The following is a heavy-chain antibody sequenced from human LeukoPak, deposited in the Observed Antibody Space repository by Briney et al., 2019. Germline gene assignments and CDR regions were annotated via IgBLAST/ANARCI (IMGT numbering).Heavy chain of an antibody. D-gene: IGHD6-19*01. CDR2: IYYSGST. Sequence: SETLSLTCTVSGGSISSSSYYWGGIRHPPGKGLEWMGGIYYSGSTYYNPSLKSRVTISVDTSKNQFSLKLSSVTAADTAVYYCASGPLAVAGTQSHVDYWGQGTLVTVSS. J-gene: IGHJ4*02. CDR3: ASGPLAVAGTQSHVDY. V-gene: IGHV4-39*01. CDR1: GGSISSSSYY.